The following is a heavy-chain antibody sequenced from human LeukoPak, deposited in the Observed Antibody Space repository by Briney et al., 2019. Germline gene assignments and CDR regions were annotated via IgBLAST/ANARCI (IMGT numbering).Heavy chain of an antibody. J-gene: IGHJ4*02. CDR1: GFTFSNYW. CDR3: ASTDYYGSGSPGGGYYFDY. CDR2: MKQDGSQK. V-gene: IGHV3-7*01. D-gene: IGHD3-10*01. Sequence: GGSLRLSCAVSGFTFSNYWMTWVRQAPGKGLEWVANMKQDGSQKYYVDSVKGRFTISRDNSKNTLYLQMNSLRAEDTAVYYCASTDYYGSGSPGGGYYFDYWGQGTLVTVSS.